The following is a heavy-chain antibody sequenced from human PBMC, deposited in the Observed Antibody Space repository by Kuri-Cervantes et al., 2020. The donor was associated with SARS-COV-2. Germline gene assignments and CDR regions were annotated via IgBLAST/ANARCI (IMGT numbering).Heavy chain of an antibody. D-gene: IGHD4-23*01. CDR1: GFTVSSNY. CDR2: IYSGGST. J-gene: IGHJ4*02. Sequence: GESLKISCAASGFTVSSNYMSWVRQAPGKGLEWVSVIYSGGSTYYADSVKGRFTISRDNSKSTLYLQMNSLRAEDTAVYYCARYGGNPVDYWGQGTLVTVSS. V-gene: IGHV3-66*01. CDR3: ARYGGNPVDY.